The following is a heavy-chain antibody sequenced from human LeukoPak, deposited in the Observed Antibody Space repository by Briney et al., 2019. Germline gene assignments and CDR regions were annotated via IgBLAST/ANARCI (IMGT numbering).Heavy chain of an antibody. CDR2: IRYDGSNK. J-gene: IGHJ4*02. CDR1: GFTFSSYG. Sequence: GGSLRLSCAASGFTFSSYGMHWVRQAPGKGLEGVAFIRYDGSNKYYADSVKGRFTISRDNSKNTLYLQMNSLRAEDTAVYYCAKILWFGAYFDYWGQGTLVAVSS. V-gene: IGHV3-30*02. CDR3: AKILWFGAYFDY. D-gene: IGHD3-10*01.